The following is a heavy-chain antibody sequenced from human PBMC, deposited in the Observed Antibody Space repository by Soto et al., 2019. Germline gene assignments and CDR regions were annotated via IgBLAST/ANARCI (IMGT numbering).Heavy chain of an antibody. CDR2: ISISSRTI. D-gene: IGHD3-9*01. CDR3: ATGTFFDWLDNPDQPLDS. J-gene: IGHJ3*02. CDR1: EFNFNTND. V-gene: IGHV3-48*01. Sequence: EVQLVESGGGLVQPGGSLRLSCVASEFNFNTNDMNWVRQAPGKGLEWVSFISISSRTIYGADSVRGRFTISRDNAKNSLFLQMNSLRVEDTAVYYGATGTFFDWLDNPDQPLDSWGQGTMVTVSS.